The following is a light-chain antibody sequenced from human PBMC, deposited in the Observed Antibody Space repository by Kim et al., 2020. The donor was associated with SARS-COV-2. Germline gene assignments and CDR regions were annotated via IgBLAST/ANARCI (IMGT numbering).Light chain of an antibody. CDR3: GSYISSSDLYV. J-gene: IGLJ1*01. CDR2: DVT. CDR1: SSDVGAYNF. V-gene: IGLV2-14*03. Sequence: QSALTQPASVSGSPGQSIAISCTGTSSDVGAYNFVSWYQQHPGKAPKLMIYDVTKRPSGVSNRFSGSKSGNTASLTSSGLQAEDEADYFCGSYISSSDLYVLGSGTKVTVL.